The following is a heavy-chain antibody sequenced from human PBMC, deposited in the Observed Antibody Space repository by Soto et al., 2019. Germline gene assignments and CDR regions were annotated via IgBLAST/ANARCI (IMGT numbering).Heavy chain of an antibody. J-gene: IGHJ4*02. D-gene: IGHD6-13*01. CDR1: GFSLSTSGVG. CDR2: IYWDDDK. V-gene: IGHV2-5*02. Sequence: SGPTLVNPTQTLTLTCTFSGFSLSTSGVGVGWIRQPPGKALEWLALIYWDDDKRYSPSLKSRLTITKDTSKNQVVLTMTRMDPVDTATYYCARRLQRMVRGYFFDYWGQGTLVTVSS. CDR3: ARRLQRMVRGYFFDY.